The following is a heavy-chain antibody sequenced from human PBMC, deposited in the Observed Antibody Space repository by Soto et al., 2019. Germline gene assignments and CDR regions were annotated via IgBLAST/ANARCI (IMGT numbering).Heavy chain of an antibody. Sequence: QVQLVESGGGVVQPGRSLRLSCAASGFTFSSYGMHWVRQAPGKGLEWVAVISYDGSNKYYADSVKGRFTISRDNSKNTLYLQMNSLRAEDTAVYYCAKDARGDYFDYGGQGTLVTVSS. CDR3: AKDARGDYFDY. V-gene: IGHV3-30*18. J-gene: IGHJ4*02. CDR2: ISYDGSNK. CDR1: GFTFSSYG.